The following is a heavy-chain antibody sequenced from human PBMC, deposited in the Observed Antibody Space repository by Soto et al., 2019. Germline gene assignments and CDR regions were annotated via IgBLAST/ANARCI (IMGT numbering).Heavy chain of an antibody. J-gene: IGHJ6*02. CDR3: ARDGEAAAGTTGMDV. Sequence: GGSLRLSCAASGFTFSSYGMHWVRQAPGKGLEWVAVIWYDGSNKYYADSVKGRFTISRDNSKNTLYLQMNSLRAEDTAVYYCARDGEAAAGTTGMDVWGQGTTVTVSS. D-gene: IGHD6-13*01. CDR2: IWYDGSNK. CDR1: GFTFSSYG. V-gene: IGHV3-33*01.